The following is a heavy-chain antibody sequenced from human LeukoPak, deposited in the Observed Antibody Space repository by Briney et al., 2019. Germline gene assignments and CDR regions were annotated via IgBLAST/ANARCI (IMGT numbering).Heavy chain of an antibody. CDR1: GGSISSYY. CDR2: IYYSGST. Sequence: SETLSLTCTVSGGSISSYYWGWIRQPPGKGLEWIGSIYYSGSTYYNPSLKSRVTISVDTSKNQFSLKLSSVTAADTAVFYCARQDIYGSGSYYNWFDPWGQGTLVTVSS. J-gene: IGHJ5*02. D-gene: IGHD3-10*01. V-gene: IGHV4-39*01. CDR3: ARQDIYGSGSYYNWFDP.